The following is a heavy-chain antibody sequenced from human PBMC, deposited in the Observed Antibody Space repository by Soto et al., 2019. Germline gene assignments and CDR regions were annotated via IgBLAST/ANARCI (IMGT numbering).Heavy chain of an antibody. CDR3: EREKGAIAARHRNYYGSGSYGY. V-gene: IGHV4-34*01. J-gene: IGHJ4*02. CDR1: GGSFSGYY. Sequence: SETLSLTCAVYGGSFSGYYWSWIRQPPGKGLEWIGEINHSGSTNYNPSLKSRVTISVDTSKNQFSLKLSSVTAADTAVYYCEREKGAIAARHRNYYGSGSYGYWGQGTLVTVSS. CDR2: INHSGST. D-gene: IGHD3-10*01.